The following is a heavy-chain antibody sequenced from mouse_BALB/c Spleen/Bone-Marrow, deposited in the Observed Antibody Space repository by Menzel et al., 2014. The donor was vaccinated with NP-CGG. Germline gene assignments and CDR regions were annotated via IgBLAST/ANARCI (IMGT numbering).Heavy chain of an antibody. CDR3: ARFITTGAMDY. V-gene: IGHV2-6-4*01. D-gene: IGHD1-1*01. J-gene: IGHJ4*01. CDR2: IWGGGNT. Sequence: VQLQESGPGQVAPSQSLSITCTVSGFSLSRYNVHWVRQPPGKGLEWLGVIWGGGNTDYNSGLKSRLSISKDNSKSXVFLKMNSLQTDDTAMYYCARFITTGAMDYWGQGTSVTVSS. CDR1: GFSLSRYN.